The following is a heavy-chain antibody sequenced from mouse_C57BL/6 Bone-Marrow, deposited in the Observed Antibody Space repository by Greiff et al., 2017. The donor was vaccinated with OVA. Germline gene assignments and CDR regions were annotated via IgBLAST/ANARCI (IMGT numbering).Heavy chain of an antibody. CDR3: EGVTTGPLYYFDY. CDR1: GYTFTDYE. J-gene: IGHJ2*01. Sequence: QVQLQQSGAELVRPGASVTLSCKASGYTFTDYEMHWVKQTPVHGLEWIGAIDPETGGTAYNQKFKGKAILTADKSSSTAYMELRSLTSEDSAVYYCEGVTTGPLYYFDYWGQGTTLTVSS. D-gene: IGHD2-2*01. CDR2: IDPETGGT. V-gene: IGHV1-15*01.